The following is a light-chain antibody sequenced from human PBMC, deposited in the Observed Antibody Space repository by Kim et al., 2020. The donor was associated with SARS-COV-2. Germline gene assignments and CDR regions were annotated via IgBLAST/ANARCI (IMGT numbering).Light chain of an antibody. CDR2: QDS. V-gene: IGLV3-1*01. CDR1: KLGDKY. J-gene: IGLJ2*01. CDR3: QAWDSSTEVV. Sequence: VSPGQTACITCSGDKLGDKYACWYQQKPGQSPVLVIYQDSKRPSGIPERFSGSNSGNTATLTISGTQAMDEADYYCQAWDSSTEVVFGGGTQLTVL.